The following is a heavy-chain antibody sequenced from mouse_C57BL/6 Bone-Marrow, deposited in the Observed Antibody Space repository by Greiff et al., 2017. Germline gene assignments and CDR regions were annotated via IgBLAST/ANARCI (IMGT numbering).Heavy chain of an antibody. Sequence: QVQLQQSGAELVRPGTSVKLSCKASGYAFTSYWMHWVKQRPGQGLEWIGVIDPSDSYTNYNQKFKGKATLTVDTSSSPAYMQLSSLTTEDSAVYACERGYYGSSYSDYWGQGTTLTVSS. CDR2: IDPSDSYT. D-gene: IGHD1-1*01. V-gene: IGHV1-59*01. J-gene: IGHJ2*01. CDR1: GYAFTSYW. CDR3: ERGYYGSSYSDY.